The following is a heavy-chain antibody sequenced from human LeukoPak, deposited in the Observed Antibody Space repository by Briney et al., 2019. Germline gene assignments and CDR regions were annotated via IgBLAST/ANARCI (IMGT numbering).Heavy chain of an antibody. Sequence: ASVKVSCKASGGTFSSYAISWVRQAPGQGLEWMGRISAYNGNTDYAQKLQGRVTMTTDTSTSTAYMELRSLRSDDTAVYYCARDVGCSGGSCYPVYFDYWGQGTLVTVSS. CDR2: ISAYNGNT. CDR3: ARDVGCSGGSCYPVYFDY. CDR1: GGTFSSYA. V-gene: IGHV1-18*01. J-gene: IGHJ4*02. D-gene: IGHD2-15*01.